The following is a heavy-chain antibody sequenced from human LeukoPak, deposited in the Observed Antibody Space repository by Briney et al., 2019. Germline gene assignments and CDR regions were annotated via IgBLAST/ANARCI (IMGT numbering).Heavy chain of an antibody. CDR2: IYYSGNT. D-gene: IGHD6-19*01. Sequence: SETLSLTCAVSGGSISSGGYSWTWIRQPPGKGLEWIGSIYYSGNTYYNPSLKSRVTISVDTSKNQFSLKLSSVTAADTAVYYCAREIRGWLALIDYWGQGTLVTVSS. J-gene: IGHJ4*02. CDR3: AREIRGWLALIDY. V-gene: IGHV4-30-4*07. CDR1: GGSISSGGYS.